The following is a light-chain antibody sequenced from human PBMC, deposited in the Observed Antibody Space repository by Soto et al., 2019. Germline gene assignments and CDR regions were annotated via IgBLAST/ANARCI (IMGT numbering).Light chain of an antibody. CDR1: QSITSW. CDR2: AAA. J-gene: IGKJ5*01. V-gene: IGKV1-12*01. Sequence: DIQMTQSPTSVSASVGDRVTITCRASQSITSWLAWYQQKPGKAPKLLISAAANLQSGVPSRFSGSGSGTEFTLTISSLQPEDFATYYCQQGNSFPISFGQGTRLEIK. CDR3: QQGNSFPIS.